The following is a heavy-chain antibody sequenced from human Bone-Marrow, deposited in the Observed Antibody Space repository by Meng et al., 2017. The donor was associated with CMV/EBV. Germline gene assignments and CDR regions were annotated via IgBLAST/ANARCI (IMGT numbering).Heavy chain of an antibody. CDR2: ISSSGSTI. Sequence: GESLKISCAASGFTFSDYYMSWIRQAPGKGLEWVSYISSSGSTIYYADSVKGRFTISRDNAKNSLYLQMNSLRAEDTAVYYCARTYDYVWGSYRYNGGHGFDIWGQGTMVNVAS. V-gene: IGHV3-11*01. D-gene: IGHD3-16*02. J-gene: IGHJ3*02. CDR1: GFTFSDYY. CDR3: ARTYDYVWGSYRYNGGHGFDI.